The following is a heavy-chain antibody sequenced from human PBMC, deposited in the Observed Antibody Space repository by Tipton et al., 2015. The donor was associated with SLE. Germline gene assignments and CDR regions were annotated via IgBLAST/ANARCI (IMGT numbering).Heavy chain of an antibody. V-gene: IGHV3-33*01. CDR1: GFTFSSYG. D-gene: IGHD3-16*02. CDR3: SGELSPRDGFDI. Sequence: RSLRLSCATSGFTFSSYGMHWVRQAPGKGQEWVAVIWYDGSNKNYADSVKGRFTISRDNSKNTLYLQMNSLRAEDTAVYYCSGELSPRDGFDIWGQGTMVTVSS. J-gene: IGHJ3*02. CDR2: IWYDGSNK.